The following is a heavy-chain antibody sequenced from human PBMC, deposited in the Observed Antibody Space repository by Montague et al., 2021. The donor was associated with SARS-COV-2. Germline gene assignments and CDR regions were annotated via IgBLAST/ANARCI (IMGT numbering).Heavy chain of an antibody. Sequence: SETLSLTCTVSDASISSDNYFWGWIRQPPGKGLEWIGEINHRGTSNYNPSLKSRVSISVDTSKNQFSLYLGSVTAADTAVYYCARGRQHINMVVVVVTGGEYYFDFWGQGTLVAVSS. CDR2: INHRGTS. V-gene: IGHV4-39*02. J-gene: IGHJ4*02. CDR3: ARGRQHINMVVVVVTGGEYYFDF. D-gene: IGHD3-22*01. CDR1: DASISSDNYF.